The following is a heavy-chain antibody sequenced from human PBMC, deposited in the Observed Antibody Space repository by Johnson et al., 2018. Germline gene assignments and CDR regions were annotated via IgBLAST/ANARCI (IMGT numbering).Heavy chain of an antibody. CDR2: IWYDASNK. Sequence: QVQLVQSGGGVVQPGRSLRLSCAASGFTFSSYGMHWVRQAPGKGLEWVAVIWYDASNKYYADSVKGRFTISRDNSKNTLYLQMNSLRAEDTAVYYCARTSGTLDAFDIWGQGTMVTVAS. J-gene: IGHJ3*02. V-gene: IGHV3-33*01. D-gene: IGHD1-1*01. CDR3: ARTSGTLDAFDI. CDR1: GFTFSSYG.